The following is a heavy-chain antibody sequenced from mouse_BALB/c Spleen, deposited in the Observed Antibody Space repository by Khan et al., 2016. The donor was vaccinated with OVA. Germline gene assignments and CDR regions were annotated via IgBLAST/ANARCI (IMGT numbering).Heavy chain of an antibody. CDR3: TRIYRSDFDY. CDR1: GYSFTGYF. V-gene: IGHV1-20*02. CDR2: INPHIGET. J-gene: IGHJ2*01. Sequence: IQLVQSGPELVRPGASVKISRKASGYSFTGYFMNWVMQSHGKSLEWIGRINPHIGETFYNQRFKDKATLTVDESSSTAHMELRSLASEDSAVYYCTRIYRSDFDYWGQGTTLTVSS. D-gene: IGHD1-1*01.